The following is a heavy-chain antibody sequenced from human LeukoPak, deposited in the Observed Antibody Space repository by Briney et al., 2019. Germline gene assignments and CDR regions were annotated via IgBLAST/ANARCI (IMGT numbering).Heavy chain of an antibody. CDR3: ARWGPDDSSDFSAFDI. CDR1: GGSISSGGYY. Sequence: KSSETLSLTCTVSGGSISSGGYYWSWIRQPPGKGLEWIGEINHSGSTNYNPSLKSRVTISVDTSKNQFSLRLSSVTAADTAVYYCARWGPDDSSDFSAFDIWGQGTMVTVSS. V-gene: IGHV4-39*07. J-gene: IGHJ3*02. D-gene: IGHD3-22*01. CDR2: INHSGST.